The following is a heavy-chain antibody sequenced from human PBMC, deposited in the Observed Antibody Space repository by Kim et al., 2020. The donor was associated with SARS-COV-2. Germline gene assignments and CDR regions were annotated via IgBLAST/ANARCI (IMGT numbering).Heavy chain of an antibody. D-gene: IGHD3-16*01. J-gene: IGHJ3*02. Sequence: IYYADSVKGRFTISRDNAKNSLYLQMHSLRDDDTAVYYCVRDRMGGAFDIWGQGTMVTVSS. V-gene: IGHV3-48*02. CDR2: I. CDR3: VRDRMGGAFDI.